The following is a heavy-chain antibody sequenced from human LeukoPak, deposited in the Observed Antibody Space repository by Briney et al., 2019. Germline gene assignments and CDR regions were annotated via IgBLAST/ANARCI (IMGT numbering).Heavy chain of an antibody. CDR3: ARTHYVWGSQIDY. CDR2: INHSGST. J-gene: IGHJ4*02. CDR1: GLTFSRYA. Sequence: GSLRLSCAVSGLTFSRYAMSWVRQPPGKGLEWIGEINHSGSTNYNPSLKSRVTISVDTSKNQFSLKLSSVTAADTAVYYCARTHYVWGSQIDYWGQGTLVTVSS. D-gene: IGHD3-16*01. V-gene: IGHV4-34*01.